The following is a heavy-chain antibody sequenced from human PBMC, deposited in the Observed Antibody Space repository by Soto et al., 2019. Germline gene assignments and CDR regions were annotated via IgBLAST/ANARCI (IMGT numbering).Heavy chain of an antibody. CDR3: AKRYYYDGSGPYGMDV. CDR1: GFTFSGDG. CDR2: ISASGGST. V-gene: IGHV3-23*01. J-gene: IGHJ6*02. D-gene: IGHD3-22*01. Sequence: EVQLLESGGGLVQPGGSLRVSCAASGFTFSGDGMSWVRQAPGKGLEWVSAISASGGSTYYGDSVKGRFTISRDNSKNMLFLQMKSLRAEDTAIYYCAKRYYYDGSGPYGMDVWGQGTTVTVSS.